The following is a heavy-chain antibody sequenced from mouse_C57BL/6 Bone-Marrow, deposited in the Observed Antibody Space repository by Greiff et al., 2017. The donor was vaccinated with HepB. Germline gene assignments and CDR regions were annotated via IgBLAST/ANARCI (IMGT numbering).Heavy chain of an antibody. Sequence: EVQGVESGGGLVQSGRSLRLSCATSGFTFSDFYMEWVRQAPGKGLEWIAASRNKANDYTTEYSASVKGRFIVSRDTSQSILYLQMNALRAEDTAIYYCARDHGYYEDYYAMDYWGQGTSVTGSS. D-gene: IGHD2-3*01. CDR1: GFTFSDFY. J-gene: IGHJ4*01. CDR2: SRNKANDYTT. V-gene: IGHV7-1*01. CDR3: ARDHGYYEDYYAMDY.